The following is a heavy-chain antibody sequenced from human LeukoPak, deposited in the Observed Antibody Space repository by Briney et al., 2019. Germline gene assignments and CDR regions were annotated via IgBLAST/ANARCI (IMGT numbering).Heavy chain of an antibody. CDR2: ISSSGSYI. CDR3: ARPKTIQLDAMDV. V-gene: IGHV3-21*01. Sequence: GGSLRLSCEASGFILSSYSMNWVRQAPGKGLEWVPSISSSGSYIFYADSVKGRFTISRDTAKNSLYLQMNSLRAEDTAVYYCARPKTIQLDAMDVWGKGTTVTVSP. CDR1: GFILSSYS. D-gene: IGHD5-24*01. J-gene: IGHJ6*04.